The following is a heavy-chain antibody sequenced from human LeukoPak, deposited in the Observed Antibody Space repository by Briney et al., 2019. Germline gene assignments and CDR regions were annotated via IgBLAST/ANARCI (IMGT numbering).Heavy chain of an antibody. D-gene: IGHD3-16*02. CDR3: ARVRDYVWGSYRYGAFDI. J-gene: IGHJ3*02. CDR1: GGSISSYY. V-gene: IGHV4-59*01. CDR2: IYYSGST. Sequence: SETLSLTCTVSGGSISSYYWSWIRQPPGKGLEWIGYIYYSGSTNYNPSLKSRVTISVDTSKIQFSLKLSSVTAADTAVYYCARVRDYVWGSYRYGAFDIWGQGTMVTVSS.